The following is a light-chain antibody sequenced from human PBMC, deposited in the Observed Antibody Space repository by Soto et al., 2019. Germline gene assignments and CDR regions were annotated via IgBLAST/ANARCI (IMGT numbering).Light chain of an antibody. CDR1: QSVSSSY. V-gene: IGKV3-20*01. CDR2: GAS. J-gene: IGKJ1*01. Sequence: EIVLTQSPGTLSLSPGERATLSCRASQSVSSSYLAWYQQKPGQAPRLLIYGASSRATGIPDRFSGSGSGTDFTITISRLEPEDFAVYYCQQYGSSQTFGQGTKVEI. CDR3: QQYGSSQT.